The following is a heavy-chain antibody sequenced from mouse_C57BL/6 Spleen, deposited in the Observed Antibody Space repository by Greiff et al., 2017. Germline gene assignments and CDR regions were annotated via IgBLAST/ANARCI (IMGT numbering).Heavy chain of an antibody. CDR3: ARGEGCRFAY. Sequence: DVMLVESGGGLVQPGASLKLSCESNEYAFPSHDMSWVRKTPEQRLELVAAINRDGGSTYYPDTMERRFIISRDNTKKTLYLQMSSLRSEDTALYYCARGEGCRFAYWGQGTLVTVSA. J-gene: IGHJ3*01. CDR1: EYAFPSHD. V-gene: IGHV5-2*01. CDR2: INRDGGST.